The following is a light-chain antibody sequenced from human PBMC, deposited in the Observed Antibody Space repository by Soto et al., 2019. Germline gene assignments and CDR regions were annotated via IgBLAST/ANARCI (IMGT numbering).Light chain of an antibody. V-gene: IGKV1-39*01. CDR3: HQTYSTPQP. J-gene: IGKJ1*01. Sequence: DIQMSQYPYSLSASVGDTVTITCRASQSVRSYLNWYQHKPGKAPKLLIYSASTLQSGVPSRFSGSGSGTDFTLTITSLQPEDFGTYYCHQTYSTPQPFGQGTKVDI. CDR2: SAS. CDR1: QSVRSY.